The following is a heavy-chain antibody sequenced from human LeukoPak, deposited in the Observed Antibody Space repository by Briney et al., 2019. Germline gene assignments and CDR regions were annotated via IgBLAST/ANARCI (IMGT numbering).Heavy chain of an antibody. CDR1: GFTVSSNY. D-gene: IGHD3-16*01. CDR3: ARVFGGLYWYFDL. J-gene: IGHJ2*01. CDR2: IYSASST. Sequence: GGSLRLSCAASGFTVSSNYVSWVRQAPGKGLEWVSVIYSASSTYYADSVKGRFTISRDNSKNTLYLQMNSLRAEDTAVYYCARVFGGLYWYFDLWGRGTLVTVSS. V-gene: IGHV3-53*01.